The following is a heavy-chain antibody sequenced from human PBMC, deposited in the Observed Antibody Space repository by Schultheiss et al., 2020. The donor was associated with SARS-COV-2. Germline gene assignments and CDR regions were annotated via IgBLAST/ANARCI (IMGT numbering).Heavy chain of an antibody. D-gene: IGHD4-17*01. V-gene: IGHV3-43*01. CDR2: ISWDGGST. CDR3: AKAPYGDYYYGMDV. Sequence: GGSLRLSCAASGFTFDDFTMHWVRQAPGKGLEWVSLISWDGGSTYYADSVKGRFTISRDNSKNTLYLKMNSLRAEDTAVYYCAKAPYGDYYYGMDVWGQGAKVTSSS. J-gene: IGHJ6*02. CDR1: GFTFDDFT.